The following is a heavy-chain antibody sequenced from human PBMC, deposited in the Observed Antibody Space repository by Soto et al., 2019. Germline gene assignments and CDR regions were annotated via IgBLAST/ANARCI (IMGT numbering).Heavy chain of an antibody. CDR1: GGTFRNFA. J-gene: IGHJ1*01. Sequence: QVQLVQSGAEVKKPGSSGKVSCKASGGTFRNFAISWVRQAPGQGLEWMGGFIPIFGTLNYAQRFQGRLTISADESTSTAYMELSRLRSEDTAVYYCPRFEQLVLHWGQGTLVTVSS. D-gene: IGHD6-13*01. CDR2: FIPIFGTL. V-gene: IGHV1-69*01. CDR3: PRFEQLVLH.